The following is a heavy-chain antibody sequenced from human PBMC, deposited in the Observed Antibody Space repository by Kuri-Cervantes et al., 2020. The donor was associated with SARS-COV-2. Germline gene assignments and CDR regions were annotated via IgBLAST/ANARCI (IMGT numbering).Heavy chain of an antibody. J-gene: IGHJ5*02. CDR1: GYNFTSYW. CDR3: AGQIVVVPAAIYWFDP. Sequence: KVSCKGSGYNFTSYWIGWVRQMPGKGLEWMGIIYPGDSDTRYSPSFQGQVTISADKSISTAYLQWSSLKASDTAMYYCAGQIVVVPAAIYWFDPWGQGTLVTVSS. CDR2: IYPGDSDT. D-gene: IGHD2-2*01. V-gene: IGHV5-51*01.